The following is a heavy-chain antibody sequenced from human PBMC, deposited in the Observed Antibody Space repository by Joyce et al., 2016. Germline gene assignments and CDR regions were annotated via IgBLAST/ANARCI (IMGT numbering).Heavy chain of an antibody. CDR1: GYTFTDYY. CDR2: INRNSGGT. D-gene: IGHD2-2*01. J-gene: IGHJ2*01. V-gene: IGHV1-2*02. Sequence: QVQLVQSGAEVKKPGASVKVSCKASGYTFTDYYIHWVRQATGQGLEWMGGINRNSGGTEYPQKCQGRVTMTRDTSIRTAYMELTGLRSDDTAVYYCARGDLRTSSPLFWYFALWGRGTLVTVSS. CDR3: ARGDLRTSSPLFWYFAL.